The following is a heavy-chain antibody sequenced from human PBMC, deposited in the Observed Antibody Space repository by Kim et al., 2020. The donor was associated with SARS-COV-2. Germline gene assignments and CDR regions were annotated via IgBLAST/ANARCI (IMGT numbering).Heavy chain of an antibody. CDR1: GFTFSSYG. J-gene: IGHJ6*02. CDR2: IWYDGSNK. D-gene: IGHD3-9*01. V-gene: IGHV3-33*01. CDR3: ARDLNYDILTGYYAREYYYYGMDV. Sequence: GGSLRLSCAASGFTFSSYGMHWVRQAPGKGLEWVAVIWYDGSNKYYADSVKGRFTISRDNSKNTLYLQMNSLRAEDTAVYYCARDLNYDILTGYYAREYYYYGMDVWGQGTTVTVSS.